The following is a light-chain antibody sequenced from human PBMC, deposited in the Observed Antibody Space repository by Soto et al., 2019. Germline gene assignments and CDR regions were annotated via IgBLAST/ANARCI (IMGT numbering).Light chain of an antibody. J-gene: IGLJ3*02. Sequence: QSVLTQPPSASGAPGQRVTISCTGSSSNIGAGYDVHWYQQLPGTAPKLLIYGDNNRPSGVPDRFSGSKSGTSASLAITGRQAEDEADYYCQSYDSSLSAWVFGGGTKLTVL. CDR3: QSYDSSLSAWV. V-gene: IGLV1-40*01. CDR2: GDN. CDR1: SSNIGAGYD.